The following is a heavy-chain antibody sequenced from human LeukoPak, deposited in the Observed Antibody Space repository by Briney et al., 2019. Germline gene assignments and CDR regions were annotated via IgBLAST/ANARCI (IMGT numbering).Heavy chain of an antibody. D-gene: IGHD2-8*01. V-gene: IGHV3-74*01. CDR2: LNGDGTNI. CDR1: GFTFSNYW. Sequence: GSLRLSCVASGFTFSNYWMQWVRQVPGKGLVWVSRLNGDGTNIIYADSVKGRFTISRGNAENTLYLQMNSLRAEDTALYYCARSQSGVFDVWGQGTMVTVSS. CDR3: ARSQSGVFDV. J-gene: IGHJ3*01.